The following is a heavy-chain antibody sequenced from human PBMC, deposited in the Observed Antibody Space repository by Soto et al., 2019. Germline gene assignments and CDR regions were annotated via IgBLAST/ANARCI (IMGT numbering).Heavy chain of an antibody. CDR2: IYYSGST. D-gene: IGHD2-15*01. J-gene: IGHJ4*02. Sequence: PSETLSLTCTVSGGSISSGGYYWSWIRQHPGKGMEWIGYIYYSGSTYYNPSLKNRVTISVDTSKKQFSLKLSSVTAADTAVYYCARGSTVAAILFDYWGQGTLVTVSS. CDR1: GGSISSGGYY. V-gene: IGHV4-31*03. CDR3: ARGSTVAAILFDY.